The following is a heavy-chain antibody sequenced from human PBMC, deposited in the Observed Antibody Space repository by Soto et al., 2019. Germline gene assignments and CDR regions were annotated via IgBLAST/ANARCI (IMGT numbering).Heavy chain of an antibody. CDR1: GYTFTSYD. V-gene: IGHV1-8*01. CDR3: ADLGTYYGDYSHLACDGYYYMDV. CDR2: MNPNSGNT. D-gene: IGHD4-17*01. J-gene: IGHJ6*03. Sequence: QVQLVQSGAEVKKPGASVKVSCKASGYTFTSYDINWVRQATGQGLEWMGWMNPNSGNTGYEQKFQGRVKMPRKTSISTAYMELSSRRSEDTAVYYCADLGTYYGDYSHLACDGYYYMDVWGKGTTVNVSS.